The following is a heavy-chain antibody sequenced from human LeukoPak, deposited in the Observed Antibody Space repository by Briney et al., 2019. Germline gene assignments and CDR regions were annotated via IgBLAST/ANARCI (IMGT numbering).Heavy chain of an antibody. CDR1: GFTFSSYW. CDR2: INGDGRNI. CDR3: TRDLMDYDVSTGLHHYYMDV. D-gene: IGHD3-9*01. Sequence: AGGSLRLSCVASGFTFSSYWMHWVRQDPRKGLVWVSRINGDGRNINYADSVRGRFTISRDNAKNTLYLQMNTLRVEDTAVYYCTRDLMDYDVSTGLHHYYMDVWGQGPTVTVSS. V-gene: IGHV3-74*01. J-gene: IGHJ6*02.